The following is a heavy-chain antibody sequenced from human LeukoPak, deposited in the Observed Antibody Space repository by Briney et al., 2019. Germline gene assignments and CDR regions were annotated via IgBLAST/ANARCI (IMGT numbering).Heavy chain of an antibody. D-gene: IGHD3-16*01. J-gene: IGHJ4*02. Sequence: PSETLSLTCAVSGYSISSGYYWGWSRQPTGKGVERIGSIYHRGSTYYNPSLKSRVTISVDTSKNQFSLKLSSVTAADTAVYYCARGGFAPDYWGQGTLVTVSS. CDR3: ARGGFAPDY. V-gene: IGHV4-38-2*01. CDR1: GYSISSGYY. CDR2: IYHRGST.